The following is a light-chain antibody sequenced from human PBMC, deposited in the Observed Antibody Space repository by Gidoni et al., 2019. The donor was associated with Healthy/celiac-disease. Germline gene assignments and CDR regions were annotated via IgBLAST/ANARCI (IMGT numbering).Light chain of an antibody. CDR2: EDS. CDR3: YSTDSSGNQV. J-gene: IGLJ3*02. V-gene: IGLV3-10*01. CDR1: ALPKKY. Sequence: SCERTQPPSASGSPGQPARITCSGDALPKKYPDWYQQKSCQAPVLVIYEDSKRPSGIPERFSGSSSGTMATLTISGAQVEDEADYYCYSTDSSGNQVFGGGTKLTVL.